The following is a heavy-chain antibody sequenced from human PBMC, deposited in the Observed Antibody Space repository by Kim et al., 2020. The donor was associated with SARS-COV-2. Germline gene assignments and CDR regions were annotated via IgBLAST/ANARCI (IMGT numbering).Heavy chain of an antibody. D-gene: IGHD3-3*02. Sequence: GGSLRLSCAASGFTFSDYSMNWVRQAPGKGLEWISYLRSSPKHADSVGGRFTISRDNAKNSLYLQMNSLRDEDTAVYYCVRDQHYAFDVWGQGTMVTVSS. CDR1: GFTFSDYS. V-gene: IGHV3-48*02. J-gene: IGHJ3*01. CDR2: LRSSP. CDR3: VRDQHYAFDV.